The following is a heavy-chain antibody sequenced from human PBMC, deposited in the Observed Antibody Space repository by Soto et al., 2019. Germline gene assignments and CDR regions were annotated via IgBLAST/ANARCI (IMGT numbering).Heavy chain of an antibody. V-gene: IGHV4-30-4*01. D-gene: IGHD3-10*01. J-gene: IGHJ4*02. CDR2: IYYSGST. CDR1: GGSISSGDYY. Sequence: QVQLQESGPGLVKPSQTLSLTCTVSGGSISSGDYYWSWIRQPPGKGLEWIGYIYYSGSTYYNPSLKSSVTISVDTSKNQLSLKLSSVTAADTAVYYCARAASRGFGENQGPDYWGQGTLVTVSS. CDR3: ARAASRGFGENQGPDY.